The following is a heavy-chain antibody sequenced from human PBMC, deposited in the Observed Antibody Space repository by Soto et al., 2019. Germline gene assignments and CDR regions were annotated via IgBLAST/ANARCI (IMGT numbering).Heavy chain of an antibody. D-gene: IGHD3-9*01. CDR1: GGSISSGTYY. V-gene: IGHV4-39*01. J-gene: IGHJ4*01. Sequence: QLQLQESGPGLVKPSETLSLTCTVSGGSISSGTYYWGWIRQPPGKGLEWIGSIYYSGGTYYNPSLKSRVTISVDTSKNQFSLKLTSVTAADTAVYYCARGDSPSRYFEMTFDYWGQGTLVTVSS. CDR2: IYYSGGT. CDR3: ARGDSPSRYFEMTFDY.